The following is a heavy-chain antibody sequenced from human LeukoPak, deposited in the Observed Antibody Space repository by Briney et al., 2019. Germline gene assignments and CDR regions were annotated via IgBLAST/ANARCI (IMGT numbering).Heavy chain of an antibody. V-gene: IGHV3-23*01. Sequence: GGSLRLSCGASGFIFSRYAMSWVRQARGKGLEGVSAISGSGGSTYYADSVKGRFTISRDNSKNTLYLQMNSLRAEDTAVYYCAKRSPVFDYWGQGTLVTVSS. CDR1: GFIFSRYA. D-gene: IGHD1-26*01. J-gene: IGHJ4*02. CDR3: AKRSPVFDY. CDR2: ISGSGGST.